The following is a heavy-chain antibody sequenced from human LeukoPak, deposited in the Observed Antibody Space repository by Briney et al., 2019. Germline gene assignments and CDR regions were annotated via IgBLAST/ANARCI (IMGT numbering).Heavy chain of an antibody. J-gene: IGHJ4*02. Sequence: PGGSLRLSCAASGFTVSSNYMSWVRQAPGKGLEWVSVIYSGGSTYYADSVKGRFTISRDNSKNTLYLQMNSLRAEDTAVYYCARDSGGYYDSSGYQSFGYWGQGTLVTVSS. CDR2: IYSGGST. V-gene: IGHV3-53*01. CDR1: GFTVSSNY. CDR3: ARDSGGYYDSSGYQSFGY. D-gene: IGHD3-22*01.